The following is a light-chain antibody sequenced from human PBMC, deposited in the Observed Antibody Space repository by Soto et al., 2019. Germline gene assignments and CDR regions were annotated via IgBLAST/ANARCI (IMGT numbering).Light chain of an antibody. Sequence: QSVLTQSPSASASLGAWVKLTCTLSSGHSSYAIAWHQQQTEKGPRYLMKLNSDGSHSKGDGIPDRFSGSSSGAERYLTISSLQSEDEADYYCQTWGPGEVFGGGTKLTVL. CDR1: SGHSSYA. J-gene: IGLJ3*02. CDR3: QTWGPGEV. V-gene: IGLV4-69*01. CDR2: LNSDGSH.